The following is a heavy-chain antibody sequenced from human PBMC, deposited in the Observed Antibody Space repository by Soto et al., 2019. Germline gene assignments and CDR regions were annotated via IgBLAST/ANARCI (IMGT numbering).Heavy chain of an antibody. CDR1: DFTFSSYA. CDR2: IGGSGGST. Sequence: EVQLLESGGGLVQPGGSLRLSCAASDFTFSSYAMSWFRQAPGKGLEWVSAIGGSGGSTYNADSVKGRFTISRDNSKNTLYLQMNSLRAEDTAVYYCAKFKEAAVAGIVDYWGQGTLVTVSS. CDR3: AKFKEAAVAGIVDY. D-gene: IGHD6-19*01. V-gene: IGHV3-23*01. J-gene: IGHJ4*02.